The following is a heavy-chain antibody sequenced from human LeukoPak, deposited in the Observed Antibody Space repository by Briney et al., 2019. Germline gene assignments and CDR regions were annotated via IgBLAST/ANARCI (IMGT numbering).Heavy chain of an antibody. J-gene: IGHJ4*02. V-gene: IGHV1-69*04. CDR3: ARGRITMVRGVTRVYYFDY. CDR1: GGTFSGYA. Sequence: ASVKVSCKASGGTFSGYAISWVRQAPGQGLEWMGRIIPILGIANYAQKFQGRVTITADKSTSTAYMELSSLRSEDTAVYYCARGRITMVRGVTRVYYFDYWGQGTLVTVSS. CDR2: IIPILGIA. D-gene: IGHD3-10*01.